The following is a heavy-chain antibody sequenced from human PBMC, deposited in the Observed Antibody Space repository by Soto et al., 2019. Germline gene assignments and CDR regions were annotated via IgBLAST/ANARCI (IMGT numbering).Heavy chain of an antibody. J-gene: IGHJ3*02. D-gene: IGHD3-22*01. CDR1: GYTFTSYG. V-gene: IGHV1-18*04. CDR2: ISAYNGNT. CDR3: ARDPRDYYDSSGPNAFDI. Sequence: GASVKVSCKASGYTFTSYGTSWVRQAPGQGLEWMGWISAYNGNTNYAQKLQGRVTMTTDTSTSTAYMELRSLRSDDTAVYYCARDPRDYYDSSGPNAFDIWGQGTMVTVSS.